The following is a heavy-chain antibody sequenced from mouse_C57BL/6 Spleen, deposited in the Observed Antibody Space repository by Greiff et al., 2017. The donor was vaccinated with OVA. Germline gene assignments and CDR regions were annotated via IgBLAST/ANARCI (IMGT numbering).Heavy chain of an antibody. J-gene: IGHJ3*01. D-gene: IGHD2-2*01. CDR3: ARPVVTTRAWLAY. V-gene: IGHV5-6*01. Sequence: EVKLVESGGDLVKPGGSLKLSCAASGFTFSSYGMSWVRQTPDKRLEWVATISSGGSYTYYPDSVKGRFTISRDNAENTQYLQMSSLKSEDTAMYDCARPVVTTRAWLAYWGQGTLVTVSA. CDR1: GFTFSSYG. CDR2: ISSGGSYT.